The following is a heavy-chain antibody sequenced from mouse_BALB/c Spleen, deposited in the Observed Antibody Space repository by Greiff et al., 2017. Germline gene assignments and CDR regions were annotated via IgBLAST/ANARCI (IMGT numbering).Heavy chain of an antibody. CDR3: ASRGSPYYAMDY. CDR1: GYTFTSYW. CDR2: INPSNGRT. V-gene: IGHV1S81*02. Sequence: VQLQQSGAELVKPGASVKLSCKASGYTFTSYWMHWVKQRPGQGLEWIGEINPSNGRTNYNEKFKSKATLTVDKSSSTAYMQLSSLTSEDSAVYYCASRGSPYYAMDYWGQGTSVTVSS. J-gene: IGHJ4*01.